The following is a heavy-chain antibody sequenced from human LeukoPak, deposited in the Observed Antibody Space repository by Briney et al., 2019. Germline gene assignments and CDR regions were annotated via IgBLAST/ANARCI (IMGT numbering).Heavy chain of an antibody. CDR2: IYYSGST. D-gene: IGHD6-19*01. V-gene: IGHV4-39*07. CDR1: GGSISSSSYY. J-gene: IGHJ5*02. CDR3: ARDSSGWLNWFDP. Sequence: SETLSLTCTVSGGSISSSSYYWGWIRQPPGKGLEWIGSIYYSGSTYYNPSLKSRVPISVDTSKNQFSLKLSSVTAADTAVYYCARDSSGWLNWFDPWGQGTLVTVSS.